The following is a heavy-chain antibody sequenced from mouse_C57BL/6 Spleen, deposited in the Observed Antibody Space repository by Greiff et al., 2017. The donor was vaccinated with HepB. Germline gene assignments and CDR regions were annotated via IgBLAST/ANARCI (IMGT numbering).Heavy chain of an antibody. Sequence: QVQLQQPGAELVKPGASVKLSCKASGYTFNSYWMHWVKQRPGQGLEWIGMIHPNSGSTNYNEKFKSKATLTVDKSSSTAYMQLSSLTSEDSAVYYCAPYGKGYFDYWGQGTTLTVSS. CDR2: IHPNSGST. CDR1: GYTFNSYW. J-gene: IGHJ2*01. D-gene: IGHD1-1*02. V-gene: IGHV1-64*01. CDR3: APYGKGYFDY.